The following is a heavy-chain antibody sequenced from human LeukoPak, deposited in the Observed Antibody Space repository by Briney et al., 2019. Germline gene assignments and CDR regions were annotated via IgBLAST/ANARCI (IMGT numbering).Heavy chain of an antibody. CDR1: GFTFSSYS. Sequence: PGGSLRLSCAASGFTFSSYSMNWVRQAPGKGLEWVSYISSSSSTIYYADSVKGRFTISRDNAKNSLYLQMNSLRAEDTAVYYCTRDSGYYDSSDFDYWGQGTLVTVSS. CDR2: ISSSSSTI. D-gene: IGHD3-22*01. V-gene: IGHV3-48*04. J-gene: IGHJ4*02. CDR3: TRDSGYYDSSDFDY.